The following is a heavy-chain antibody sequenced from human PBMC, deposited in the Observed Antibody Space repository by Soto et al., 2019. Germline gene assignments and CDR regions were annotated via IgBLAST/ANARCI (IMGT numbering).Heavy chain of an antibody. CDR2: ISDGDGAT. J-gene: IGHJ4*02. V-gene: IGHV3-23*01. CDR3: AKGRTFFDF. Sequence: EVHLLEYGGGLVKPGGSLRLSCAASGLAFSDYAMTWVRQAPGKGLEWVSDISDGDGATHYADSVKGRFTISRDDSTNPLYLQIDSLRVEDAAVYYCAKGRTFFDFCCQGTLVTVAS. CDR1: GLAFSDYA. D-gene: IGHD3-16*01.